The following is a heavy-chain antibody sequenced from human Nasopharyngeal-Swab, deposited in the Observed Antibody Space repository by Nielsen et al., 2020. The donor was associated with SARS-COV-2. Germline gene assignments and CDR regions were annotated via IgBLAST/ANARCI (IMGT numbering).Heavy chain of an antibody. J-gene: IGHJ4*02. Sequence: ASVKVSCKASGYTFTSYGISWVRQAPGQGLEWMGWISAYNGNTNYAQKLQGRVTMTTDTSTSTAYMELGRLRSDDTAVYYCARERKDIVVVVAATLDYWGQGTLVTVSS. CDR3: ARERKDIVVVVAATLDY. CDR1: GYTFTSYG. V-gene: IGHV1-18*01. CDR2: ISAYNGNT. D-gene: IGHD2-15*01.